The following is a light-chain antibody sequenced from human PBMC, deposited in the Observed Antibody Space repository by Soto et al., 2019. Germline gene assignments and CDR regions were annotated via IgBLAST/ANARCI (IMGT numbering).Light chain of an antibody. CDR1: SSNMGSNN. Sequence: QSVLTQPPSASGTPGQRVTISCSGSSSNMGSNNVNWYQQLPGAAPKLLIYSKDQRPSGVPDRFSGSKSGTSASLAISGLQSEDEADYYCAEWDDSLNGVVFGGGTKVTVL. J-gene: IGLJ2*01. CDR3: AEWDDSLNGVV. CDR2: SKD. V-gene: IGLV1-44*01.